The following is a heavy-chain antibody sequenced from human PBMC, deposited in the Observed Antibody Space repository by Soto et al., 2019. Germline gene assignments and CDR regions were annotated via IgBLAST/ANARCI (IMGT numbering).Heavy chain of an antibody. J-gene: IGHJ4*02. D-gene: IGHD3-9*01. Sequence: GGSLRLSCVASGFNLSHPWMTWVRQAAGKGLEWVGRIKSKTDGGTADYAAPVKGRATISRDDSKNTVYLQMNSLKTEDTAVYYCTTGIYYDILTGYHNVAFWGQGALVTVSS. V-gene: IGHV3-15*01. CDR3: TTGIYYDILTGYHNVAF. CDR2: IKSKTDGGTA. CDR1: GFNLSHPW.